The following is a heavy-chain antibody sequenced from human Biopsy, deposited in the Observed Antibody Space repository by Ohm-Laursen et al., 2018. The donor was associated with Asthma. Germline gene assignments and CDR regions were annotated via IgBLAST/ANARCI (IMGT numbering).Heavy chain of an antibody. Sequence: QTLSLTCAVYPGSFSGFFWTWIRQSPGKGLEWIGETNERGVTNNNPSLKSRVIISIDTYWNRVSLKLTSVTAADTAVYYCARGPELDVWGQGTTVTVSS. CDR1: PGSFSGFF. V-gene: IGHV4-34*01. CDR3: ARGPELDV. J-gene: IGHJ6*02. CDR2: TNERGVT.